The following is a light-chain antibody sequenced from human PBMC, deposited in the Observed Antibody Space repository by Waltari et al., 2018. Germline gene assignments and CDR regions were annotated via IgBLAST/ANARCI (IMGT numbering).Light chain of an antibody. CDR1: SSDVGGYNY. CDR3: SSYTSSSTLNWV. CDR2: DVS. V-gene: IGLV2-14*03. J-gene: IGLJ3*02. Sequence: QSALTQPASVSGSPGQSITLSCTGTSSDVGGYNYVSWYQQHPGKAPKLMIYDVSNRPSGVSNRFSGSKSGNTASLTISGLQAEDEADYYCSSYTSSSTLNWVFGGGTKLTVL.